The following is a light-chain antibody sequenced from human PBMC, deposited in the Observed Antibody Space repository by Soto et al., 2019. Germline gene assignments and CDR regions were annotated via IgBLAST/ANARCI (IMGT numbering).Light chain of an antibody. CDR2: DAS. CDR3: LQYNNYFWT. Sequence: DIQMTQSPSALSASVLYIVIITFRPSQSIENWLAWYQQKPGKAPKRLIFDASNLEIGVPSRFSGSGSGTEFTLTITSLQPDDFATYYCLQYNNYFWTFGQGTKVDIK. CDR1: QSIENW. V-gene: IGKV1-5*01. J-gene: IGKJ1*01.